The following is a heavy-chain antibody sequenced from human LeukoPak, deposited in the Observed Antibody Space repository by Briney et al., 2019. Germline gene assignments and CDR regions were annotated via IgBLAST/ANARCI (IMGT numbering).Heavy chain of an antibody. D-gene: IGHD6-13*01. CDR3: ARGLAAAGWRYVLYYYYYMDV. V-gene: IGHV4-34*01. Sequence: PSETLSLTCAVYGGSFSGYYWSWIRQPPGKGLEWIGEINHSGSTNYNPSLKSRVTISVDTSKNQFSLKLSSVTAADTAVYYCARGLAAAGWRYVLYYYYYMDVWGKGTTVTVSS. CDR2: INHSGST. CDR1: GGSFSGYY. J-gene: IGHJ6*03.